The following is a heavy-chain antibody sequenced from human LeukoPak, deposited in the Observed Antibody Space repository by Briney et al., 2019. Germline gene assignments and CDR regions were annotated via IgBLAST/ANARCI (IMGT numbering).Heavy chain of an antibody. D-gene: IGHD2-2*01. CDR2: INPNSGGT. V-gene: IGHV1-2*02. CDR1: GYTFTGYY. CDR3: ARDLGGGIVVVPAAMVDY. Sequence: ASVKVSCKASGYTFTGYYMHWVRQAPGQGLEWMGWINPNSGGTNYAQKFQGRVTMTRDTSISTAYMELSRLRSDDTAVYYCARDLGGGIVVVPAAMVDYWGQGTLVTVSS. J-gene: IGHJ4*02.